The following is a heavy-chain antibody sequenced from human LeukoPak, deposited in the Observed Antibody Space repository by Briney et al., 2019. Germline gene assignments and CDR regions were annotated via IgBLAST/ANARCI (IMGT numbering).Heavy chain of an antibody. CDR1: GFTFSSYS. CDR2: ISSSSSYI. D-gene: IGHD1-26*01. J-gene: IGHJ4*02. V-gene: IGHV3-21*01. CDR3: ARETWELPNDY. Sequence: GGSLRLSCAASGFTFSSYSMSWVRQAPGKGLEWVSSISSSSSYIYYADSVEGRFTISRDNAKNSLYLQMNSLRAEDTAVYYCARETWELPNDYWGQGTLVTVSS.